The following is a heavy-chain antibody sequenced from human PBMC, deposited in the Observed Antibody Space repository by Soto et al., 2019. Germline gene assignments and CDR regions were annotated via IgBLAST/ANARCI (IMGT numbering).Heavy chain of an antibody. J-gene: IGHJ4*02. D-gene: IGHD2-15*01. V-gene: IGHV3-74*01. Sequence: EVQLVESGGGLVQPGGSLRLSCAASGFTFNTFWMHWVRQVPGKGLVWVSRINSDGSSTDYADSVKGRFTISRDNARNTLYLQMNNLRAEDTAVYSCARYCTGGSCSHGFDYWGQGSLVTVSS. CDR2: INSDGSST. CDR3: ARYCTGGSCSHGFDY. CDR1: GFTFNTFW.